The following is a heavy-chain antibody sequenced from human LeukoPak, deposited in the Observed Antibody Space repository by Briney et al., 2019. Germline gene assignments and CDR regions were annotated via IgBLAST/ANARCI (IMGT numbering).Heavy chain of an antibody. Sequence: PSASLRLSCSASGFTFSSNPMSWVRPAPGKALQWVSALSGSGGSTSYADSVKGRFTISRDNSKNTLYLQMNSLRAEDTAVYHCAKTANYYDSSGYGGFDYWGQGTLVTVSS. CDR1: GFTFSSNP. J-gene: IGHJ4*02. V-gene: IGHV3-23*01. CDR3: AKTANYYDSSGYGGFDY. CDR2: LSGSGGST. D-gene: IGHD3-22*01.